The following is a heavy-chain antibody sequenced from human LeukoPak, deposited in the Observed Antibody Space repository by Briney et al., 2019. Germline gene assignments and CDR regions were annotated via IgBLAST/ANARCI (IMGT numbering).Heavy chain of an antibody. J-gene: IGHJ2*01. CDR2: IYHSGGT. V-gene: IGHV4-38-2*01. Sequence: SETLSLTCAVSGYSISSGYYWGWIRQPPGKGLEWIGSIYHSGGTYYNPSLKSRVTISVDTSKNQFSLKLRSVTAADTAVYYCARPYSSSSEWYFDLWGRGTLVTVSS. D-gene: IGHD6-6*01. CDR1: GYSISSGYY. CDR3: ARPYSSSSEWYFDL.